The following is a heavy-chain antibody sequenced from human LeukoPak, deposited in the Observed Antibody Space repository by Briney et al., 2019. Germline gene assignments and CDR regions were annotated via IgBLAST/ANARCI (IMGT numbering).Heavy chain of an antibody. D-gene: IGHD6-13*01. CDR3: AKDRSQRYSSTFCY. CDR2: IRYDGSNK. V-gene: IGHV3-30*02. Sequence: GGSLRLSCAASGFTFSSYGMHWVRQAPGKGLEWVAFIRYDGSNKYYADSVKGRFTISRDNSKNTLYLQMNSLRAEDTAVYYCAKDRSQRYSSTFCYWGQGTLFTVSS. J-gene: IGHJ4*02. CDR1: GFTFSSYG.